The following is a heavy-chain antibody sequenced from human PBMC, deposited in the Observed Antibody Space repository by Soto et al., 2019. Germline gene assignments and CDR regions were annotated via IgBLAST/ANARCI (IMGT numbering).Heavy chain of an antibody. CDR1: GFSLSTSGVG. CDR3: AHRSHGSGSYYAVGAFDI. V-gene: IGHV2-5*02. D-gene: IGHD3-10*01. J-gene: IGHJ3*02. CDR2: IYWDDDK. Sequence: QITLKESGPTLVKPTQTLTLTCTFSGFSLSTSGVGVGWIRQPPGKALEWLALIYWDDDKRYSPSLKSRLTITKDTSNNQVVLTMTNMDPVDTATYYCAHRSHGSGSYYAVGAFDIWGQGTMVTVSS.